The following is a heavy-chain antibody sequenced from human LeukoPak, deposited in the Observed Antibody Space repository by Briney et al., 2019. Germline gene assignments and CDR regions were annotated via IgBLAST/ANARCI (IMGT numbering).Heavy chain of an antibody. D-gene: IGHD3-22*01. J-gene: IGHJ4*02. CDR3: ARVLHKRNYDSTTYYGY. V-gene: IGHV3-48*03. CDR2: ISSSGSTI. Sequence: GGSLRLSCAASGFTFSSYEMNWVRQAPGKGLEGVSYISSSGSTIYYVDSVKGRFTISRDNAKNSLYLQMNSLRAEDTAVYYCARVLHKRNYDSTTYYGYWGQGTLVTVSS. CDR1: GFTFSSYE.